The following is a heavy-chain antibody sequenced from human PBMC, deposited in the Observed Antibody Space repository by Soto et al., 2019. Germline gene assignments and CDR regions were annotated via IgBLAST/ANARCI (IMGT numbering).Heavy chain of an antibody. V-gene: IGHV3-30*18. D-gene: IGHD3-10*01. CDR3: AKDYYGSGLENWFDP. CDR2: ISYDGSNK. Sequence: GGSLRLSCAASGFTFSSYGMHWVRQAPGKGLEWVAVISYDGSNKYYADSVKGRFTISRDNSKNTLYLQMNSLRAEDTAVYYCAKDYYGSGLENWFDPWGQGTLVTVSS. J-gene: IGHJ5*02. CDR1: GFTFSSYG.